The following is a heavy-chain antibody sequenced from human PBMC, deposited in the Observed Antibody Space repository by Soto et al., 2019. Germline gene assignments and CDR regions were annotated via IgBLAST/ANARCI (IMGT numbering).Heavy chain of an antibody. CDR2: ISRDGGTK. J-gene: IGHJ4*02. CDR3: TGEVASGY. CDR1: GFTVSTYG. V-gene: IGHV3-30*03. D-gene: IGHD2-8*02. Sequence: QVQLVESGGGVVQPGRSLRLSCAVSGFTVSTYGMHWVRQAPGKGLEWVAVISRDGGTKYYADSVKGRFTISRDNSRNTLFLEMNSLRCDDMAVYYCTGEVASGYWGQGTLGTFSS.